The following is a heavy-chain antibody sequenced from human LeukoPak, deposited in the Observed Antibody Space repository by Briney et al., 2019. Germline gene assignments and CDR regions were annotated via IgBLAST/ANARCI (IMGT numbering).Heavy chain of an antibody. CDR2: IHYTGST. V-gene: IGHV4-59*11. D-gene: IGHD6-13*01. J-gene: IGHJ4*02. Sequence: PSETLSLTCTVSGGSISSHYWSWIRQPPGKGLEWIGYIHYTGSTNNNPSLKSRVTISVDTSKNQFSLKLGSVTAADTAVYYCARGLVNSSWYYDYWGQGTLVTVSS. CDR1: GGSISSHY. CDR3: ARGLVNSSWYYDY.